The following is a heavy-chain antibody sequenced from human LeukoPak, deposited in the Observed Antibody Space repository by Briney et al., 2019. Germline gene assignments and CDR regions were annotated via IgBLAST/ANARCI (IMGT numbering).Heavy chain of an antibody. J-gene: IGHJ2*01. CDR3: ATVTVVVPAAIRYFDL. D-gene: IGHD2-2*01. CDR1: GGSISNSNW. V-gene: IGHV4-4*02. CDR2: IYHSGST. Sequence: SETLSLTCAVSGGSISNSNWWSWVRQPPGKGLEWIGEIYHSGSTNYNPSLKSRVTISVDKSKNQFSLKLSSVTAADTAVYYCATVTVVVPAAIRYFDLWGRGTLVTVSS.